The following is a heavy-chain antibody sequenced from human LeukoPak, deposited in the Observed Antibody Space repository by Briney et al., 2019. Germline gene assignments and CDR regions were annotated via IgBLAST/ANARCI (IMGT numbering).Heavy chain of an antibody. Sequence: PGGSLRLSCTNSGFTFGSYAMTWVRQAPGKGLEWVSTISGSGEMTFYAVSVKGRFTISRDNSKNTLYLQMNNLRAEDTALYYCAEDSNTVWYTGLDSWGQGTLVTVSS. CDR3: AEDSNTVWYTGLDS. D-gene: IGHD4-11*01. J-gene: IGHJ4*02. V-gene: IGHV3-23*01. CDR1: GFTFGSYA. CDR2: ISGSGEMT.